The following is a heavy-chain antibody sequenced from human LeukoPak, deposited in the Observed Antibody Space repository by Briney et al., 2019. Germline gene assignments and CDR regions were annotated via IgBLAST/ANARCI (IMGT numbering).Heavy chain of an antibody. CDR1: GFTSSRYG. D-gene: IGHD3-22*01. J-gene: IGHJ4*02. Sequence: GGSLRLSCAASGFTSSRYGMDWVRQAPGKGLEWVAVIWYDGSNKYYADSVKGRFTISRDNSKNTLYLQMNSLRAEDTAVYYCARDYYYDSSGYPLYDYWGQGTLVTVSS. V-gene: IGHV3-33*01. CDR3: ARDYYYDSSGYPLYDY. CDR2: IWYDGSNK.